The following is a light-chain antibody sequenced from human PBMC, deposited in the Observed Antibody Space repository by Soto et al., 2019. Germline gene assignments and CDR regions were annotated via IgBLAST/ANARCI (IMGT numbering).Light chain of an antibody. J-gene: IGLJ1*01. V-gene: IGLV2-14*01. CDR3: FSYASINTYV. CDR2: DVT. Sequence: QSALTQPASVSGSPGQSITISCTGTSSDVGGYDYVSWYQQHPGKAPKLMIYDVTNRPSGVSKRFSGSKSGNTASLTISGLQAEDEADYYCFSYASINTYVFGTGTKLTVL. CDR1: SSDVGGYDY.